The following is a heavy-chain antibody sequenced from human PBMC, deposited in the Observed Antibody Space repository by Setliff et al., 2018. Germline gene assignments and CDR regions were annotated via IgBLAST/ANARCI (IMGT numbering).Heavy chain of an antibody. D-gene: IGHD3-3*01. CDR2: INHSGST. J-gene: IGHJ4*02. CDR3: RFWSGYYKNDY. CDR1: GGSFSDYY. V-gene: IGHV4-34*01. Sequence: PSETLSLTCTVYGGSFSDYYWGWVRQLPGKGLEWIGEINHSGSTNYIPSLKSRLTISVDTSKNQFSLKLSSVTAADTAMYYCRFWSGYYKNDYWGQGTLVTVSS.